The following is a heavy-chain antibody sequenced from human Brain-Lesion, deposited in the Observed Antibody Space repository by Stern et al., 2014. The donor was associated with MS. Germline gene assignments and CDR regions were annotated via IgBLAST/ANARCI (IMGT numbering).Heavy chain of an antibody. Sequence: VQLVESGPGLVKPSETLSLTCTVSGGSIGRSSYYWGWIRQPPGKGLEWIGNIFYTGSTFYHPSLKSLVPISVATSNTHFPLGLNSVTAADTAVYYCARGAGVFDSWGQGTLVTVSP. CDR2: IFYTGST. V-gene: IGHV4-39*02. D-gene: IGHD6-19*01. CDR3: ARGAGVFDS. J-gene: IGHJ4*02. CDR1: GGSIGRSSYY.